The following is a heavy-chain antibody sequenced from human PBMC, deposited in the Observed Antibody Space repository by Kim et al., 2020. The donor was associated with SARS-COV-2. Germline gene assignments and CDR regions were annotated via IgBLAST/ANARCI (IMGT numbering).Heavy chain of an antibody. Sequence: GGSLRLSCAASGFTFSSYAMHWVRQAPGKGLEWVAVISYDGSNKYYADSVKGRFTISRDNSKNTLYLQMNSLRAEDTAVYYCARAPEYQLPYYFDYWGQGTLVTVSS. J-gene: IGHJ4*02. CDR3: ARAPEYQLPYYFDY. V-gene: IGHV3-30*04. CDR2: ISYDGSNK. D-gene: IGHD2-2*01. CDR1: GFTFSSYA.